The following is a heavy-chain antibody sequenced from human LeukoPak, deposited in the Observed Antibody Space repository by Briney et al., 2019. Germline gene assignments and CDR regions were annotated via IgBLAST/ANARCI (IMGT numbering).Heavy chain of an antibody. CDR1: GGTFSSYA. CDR3: TTDSPYSYGLGHYYYYMDV. V-gene: IGHV1-69*06. CDR2: IIPIFGTA. Sequence: ASVKVSCKASGGTFSSYAISWVRQAPGQGLEWMGGIIPIFGTANYAQKFQGRVTITADKSTRTAYVELSSLRSEDTAVYYCTTDSPYSYGLGHYYYYMDVWGKGTTVTISS. J-gene: IGHJ6*03. D-gene: IGHD5-18*01.